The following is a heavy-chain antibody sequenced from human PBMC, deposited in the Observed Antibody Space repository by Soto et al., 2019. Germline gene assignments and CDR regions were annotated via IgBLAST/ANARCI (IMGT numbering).Heavy chain of an antibody. Sequence: QVQLVESGGGGVQPGRSLRLSCAVSGLTFSSYGMHWVRQAPGKGLEWVAVISSDGSNKYYTDSVKGRFNISRDNSKNTLCLQMNSLRAEDTAVYYCAKDRGVDPPRATDYDGIDVWGQGTTVNASS. J-gene: IGHJ6*02. D-gene: IGHD2-15*01. V-gene: IGHV3-30*18. CDR1: GLTFSSYG. CDR2: ISSDGSNK. CDR3: AKDRGVDPPRATDYDGIDV.